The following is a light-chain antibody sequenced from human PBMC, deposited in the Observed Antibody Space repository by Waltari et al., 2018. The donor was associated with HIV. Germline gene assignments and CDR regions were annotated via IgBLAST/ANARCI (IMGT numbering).Light chain of an antibody. J-gene: IGLJ1*01. CDR2: EVS. V-gene: IGLV2-8*01. CDR3: SSYAGRNNYV. Sequence: QSALTQPPSASGSPGQSVTIPCTGTSSDVGGSKYVSWYQQHPGKAPKLMIYEVSKRPSGVPDRFSGSKSGNTASLTVSGLQAEDEADYYCSSYAGRNNYVFGTGTKVTVL. CDR1: SSDVGGSKY.